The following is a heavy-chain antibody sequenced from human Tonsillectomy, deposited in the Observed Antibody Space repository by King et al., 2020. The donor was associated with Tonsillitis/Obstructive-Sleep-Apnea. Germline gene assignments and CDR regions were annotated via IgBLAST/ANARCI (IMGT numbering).Heavy chain of an antibody. Sequence: VQLVESGGGWVKPGGSLRLSCAASGFTFSNAWMNWVRQAPGKGLEWVGRIKSKTDGGTTDYAAPVKGRFTISRDDSKNTLYLQMNSLKTEDTAVYYRTTDGDYGGPQRPYWGQGTLVTVSS. CDR2: IKSKTDGGTT. CDR3: TTDGDYGGPQRPY. D-gene: IGHD4-23*01. J-gene: IGHJ4*02. CDR1: GFTFSNAW. V-gene: IGHV3-15*07.